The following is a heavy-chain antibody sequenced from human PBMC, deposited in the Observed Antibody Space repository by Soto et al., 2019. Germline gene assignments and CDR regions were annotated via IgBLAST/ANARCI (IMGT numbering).Heavy chain of an antibody. CDR2: ISSSSSTI. CDR3: ARRGPHYYDSSGYYWAFDI. V-gene: IGHV3-48*01. J-gene: IGHJ3*02. D-gene: IGHD3-22*01. CDR1: GFTFSSYS. Sequence: EVKLVESGGGLVQPGGSLRLSCAASGFTFSSYSMNWVRQAPGKGLEWVSYISSSSSTIYYADSVKGRFTISRDNAKNSLYLQMNSLRAEDTAVYYCARRGPHYYDSSGYYWAFDIWGQGTMVTVSS.